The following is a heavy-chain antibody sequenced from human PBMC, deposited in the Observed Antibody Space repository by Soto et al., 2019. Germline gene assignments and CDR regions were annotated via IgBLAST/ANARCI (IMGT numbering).Heavy chain of an antibody. CDR1: GGTFSSYA. CDR3: ANSNKQSSSHYFDC. V-gene: IGHV1-69*06. J-gene: IGHJ4*02. D-gene: IGHD6-6*01. CDR2: TIPIFGTA. Sequence: QVQLVQSGAEVKKPGSSVKVSCKASGGTFSSYAISWVRQAPGQGLEWMGGTIPIFGTANYAQKCPGRVTITADKSKSTAYMERSSLRSEDTAVYYCANSNKQSSSHYFDCWGQGTLVTVSS.